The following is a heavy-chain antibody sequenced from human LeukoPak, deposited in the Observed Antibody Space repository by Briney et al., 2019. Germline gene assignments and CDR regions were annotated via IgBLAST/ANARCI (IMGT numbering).Heavy chain of an antibody. CDR2: ITWNGGST. CDR1: GFTFDDYG. D-gene: IGHD3-10*01. Sequence: GGSLRLSCAASGFTFDDYGMSWVRQAPGKGLEWVSGITWNGGSTAYADSVKGRFTISRDNAKNSLYLQMNSLRAEDTAVYYCARERGYGSGTFDYWGQGIQVTTSS. CDR3: ARERGYGSGTFDY. J-gene: IGHJ4*02. V-gene: IGHV3-20*04.